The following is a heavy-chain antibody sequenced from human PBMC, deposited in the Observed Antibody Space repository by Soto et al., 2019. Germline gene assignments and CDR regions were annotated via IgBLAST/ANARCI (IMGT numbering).Heavy chain of an antibody. D-gene: IGHD6-19*01. CDR2: ISGSGGST. CDR1: GFTFSSYA. Sequence: GGSLRLSCAASGFTFSSYAMSWVRQAPGKGLEWVSAISGSGGSTYYVDSVKGRFTISRDNSKNTLYLQMNSLRAEDTAVYYCAKVNQESLAVAIDYWGQGTLVTVSS. CDR3: AKVNQESLAVAIDY. J-gene: IGHJ4*02. V-gene: IGHV3-23*01.